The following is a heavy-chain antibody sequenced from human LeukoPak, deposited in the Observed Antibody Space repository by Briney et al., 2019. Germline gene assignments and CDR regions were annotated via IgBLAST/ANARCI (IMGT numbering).Heavy chain of an antibody. D-gene: IGHD6-6*01. CDR3: ARSSSSHFDY. CDR2: INPNSGGT. V-gene: IGHV1-2*02. Sequence: GASVKVSCKASGYTFTNYGITWVRQAPGQGLEWMGWINPNSGGTNYAQKFQGRVTMTRDTSISTAYMELSRLRSDDTAVYYCARSSSSHFDYWGQGTLVTVSS. CDR1: GYTFTNYG. J-gene: IGHJ4*02.